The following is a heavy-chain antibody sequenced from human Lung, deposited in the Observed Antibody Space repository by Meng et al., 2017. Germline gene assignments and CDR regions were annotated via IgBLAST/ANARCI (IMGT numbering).Heavy chain of an antibody. J-gene: IGHJ4*02. D-gene: IGHD1-26*01. V-gene: IGHV4-4*02. Sequence: QLQESGPGLVKPSGTLSLTCAVSGGSITSSTWWSWVRQTPGKGLEWFGEIFHSGSTNYNPPLESRVTISVDKSKNQFSLKVYSVTAADTATYYCARFDISSSGRGDYWGQGILVTVFS. CDR2: IFHSGST. CDR1: GGSITSSTW. CDR3: ARFDISSSGRGDY.